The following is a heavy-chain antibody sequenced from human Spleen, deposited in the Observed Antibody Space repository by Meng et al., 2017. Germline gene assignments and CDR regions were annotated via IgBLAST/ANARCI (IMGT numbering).Heavy chain of an antibody. D-gene: IGHD6-19*01. CDR3: ARARYSSGCGV. CDR2: INHSGST. Sequence: SETLSLTCAVYGGSFSGYYWSWIRQPPGKGLEWIGEINHSGSTNYNPSLKSRVTISVDTSKNQFSLKLTPVTAADTAVYYCARARYSSGCGVWGQGTLVTVSS. J-gene: IGHJ4*02. CDR1: GGSFSGYY. V-gene: IGHV4-34*01.